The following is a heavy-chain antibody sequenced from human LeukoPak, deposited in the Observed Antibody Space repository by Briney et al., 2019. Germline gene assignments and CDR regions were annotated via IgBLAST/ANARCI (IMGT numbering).Heavy chain of an antibody. V-gene: IGHV4-34*01. CDR1: GGSFSGYY. CDR2: INHSGST. D-gene: IGHD2-2*01. J-gene: IGHJ5*02. CDR3: LGYCSSTSCYEFDP. Sequence: SEALSLTCAVYGGSFSGYYWSWIRQPPGKGLEWIGEINHSGSTNYNPSLKSRVTISVDTSKTQFYLKLSSVTAADTAVYYCLGYCSSTSCYEFDPWGQGTLVTVSS.